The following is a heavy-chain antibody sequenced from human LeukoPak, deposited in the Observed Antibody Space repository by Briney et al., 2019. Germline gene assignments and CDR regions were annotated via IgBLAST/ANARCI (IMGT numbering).Heavy chain of an antibody. Sequence: SETLSLTCTVSGGSISSTTDYWGWIRQPPGKGLEWIGSIFYSGTTYYNPSLKSRVTISVDTSKNQFSLKLTSVTAADTAVYYCARHVNTTTGAPIGRFDPWGQGTLVTVSS. D-gene: IGHD2/OR15-2a*01. V-gene: IGHV4-39*01. CDR1: GGSISSTTDY. CDR3: ARHVNTTTGAPIGRFDP. CDR2: IFYSGTT. J-gene: IGHJ5*02.